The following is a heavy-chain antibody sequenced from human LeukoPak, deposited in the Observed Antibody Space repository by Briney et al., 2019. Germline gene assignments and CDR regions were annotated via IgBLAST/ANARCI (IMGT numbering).Heavy chain of an antibody. V-gene: IGHV1-24*01. Sequence: GASVKVSCKVSGYTLTELSMHWVRQAPGKGLEWMGGFDPEDGETIYAQKFQGRVTMTEDTSTDTAYMELSSLRSEDTAVYYCARAGLRYFDWHNPPLYYYYMDVWGKGTTVTISS. CDR2: FDPEDGET. CDR1: GYTLTELS. D-gene: IGHD3-9*01. CDR3: ARAGLRYFDWHNPPLYYYYMDV. J-gene: IGHJ6*03.